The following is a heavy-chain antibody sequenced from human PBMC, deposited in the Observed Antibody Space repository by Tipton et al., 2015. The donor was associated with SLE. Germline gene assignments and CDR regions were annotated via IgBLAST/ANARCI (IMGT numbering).Heavy chain of an antibody. D-gene: IGHD6-13*01. Sequence: TLSLTCAVYGGSFSGYYWSWIRQPPGKGLEWIGYIYYSGRTNYNPPLKSRVTISVDTSKNQFSLKLSSVTAADTAVYYCARVERAARGVDYWGQGTLVTVSS. CDR1: GGSFSGYY. CDR2: IYYSGRT. V-gene: IGHV4-59*01. J-gene: IGHJ4*02. CDR3: ARVERAARGVDY.